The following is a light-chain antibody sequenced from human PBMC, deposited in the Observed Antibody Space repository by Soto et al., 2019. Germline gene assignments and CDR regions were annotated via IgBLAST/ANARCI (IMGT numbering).Light chain of an antibody. CDR2: GAS. V-gene: IGKV3D-20*02. Sequence: EIVLTQSPGTLSLSPGERATLSCRASQSVSSSYLAWYQQKPGQAPRLLIYGASSRATGIPDRFSGSGSGTDFTLTISDLEPADFGLYYCQQRLNWPPGFGQGTKV. CDR3: QQRLNWPPG. CDR1: QSVSSSY. J-gene: IGKJ1*01.